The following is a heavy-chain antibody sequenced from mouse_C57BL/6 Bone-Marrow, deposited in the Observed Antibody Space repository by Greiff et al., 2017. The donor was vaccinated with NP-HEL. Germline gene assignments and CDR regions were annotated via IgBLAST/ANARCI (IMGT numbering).Heavy chain of an antibody. V-gene: IGHV5-17*01. D-gene: IGHD1-1*01. J-gene: IGHJ3*01. CDR2: ISSGSSTI. CDR1: GFTFSDYG. Sequence: EVKLVESGGGLVKPGGSLKLSCAASGFTFSDYGMHWVRQAPEKGLEWVAYISSGSSTIYYADTVKGRFTLSRDNAKNTLFLQMTSLRSEDTAMYYCARRDHYYGSSYGFAYWGQGTLVTVSA. CDR3: ARRDHYYGSSYGFAY.